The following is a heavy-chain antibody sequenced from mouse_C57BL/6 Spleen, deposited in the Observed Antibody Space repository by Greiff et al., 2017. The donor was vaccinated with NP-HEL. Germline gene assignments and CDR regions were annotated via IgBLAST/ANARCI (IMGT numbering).Heavy chain of an antibody. CDR1: GYTFTDYE. V-gene: IGHV1-15*01. Sequence: VQLQQSGAELVRPGASVTLSCKASGYTFTDYEMHWVKQTPVHGLEWIGAIDPETGGTAYNQKFKGKAILTADKSSSTAYMEVRSRNSVDSAVYSCPIRPTVVARDCASWGHAPPLTLSS. J-gene: IGHJ2*01. CDR3: PIRPTVVARDCAS. D-gene: IGHD1-1*01. CDR2: IDPETGGT.